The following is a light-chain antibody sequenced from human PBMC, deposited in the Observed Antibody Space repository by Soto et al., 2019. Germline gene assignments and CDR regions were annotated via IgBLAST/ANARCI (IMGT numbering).Light chain of an antibody. Sequence: MELTVSPCCLSAFVGDRDTKACRASQSIGSWLAWYQQKPGRAPKLLIYNASSLESGVPSRFSGNGSGTEFTLTISSLQPDDFATYYCQQYNSYSGMFGQGTKVDIK. CDR3: QQYNSYSGM. V-gene: IGKV1-5*03. J-gene: IGKJ1*01. CDR2: NAS. CDR1: QSIGSW.